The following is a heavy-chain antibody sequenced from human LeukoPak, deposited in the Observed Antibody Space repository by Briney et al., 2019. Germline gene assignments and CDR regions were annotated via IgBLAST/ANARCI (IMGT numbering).Heavy chain of an antibody. D-gene: IGHD6-13*01. CDR2: FDPEDGET. CDR3: ATVDIAAAASPFDY. J-gene: IGHJ4*02. Sequence: ASVKVSCKVSGYTLTELSMHWVRQAPGKGLEWMGGFDPEDGETIYAQKFQGRVTMTEDTSTDTAYMELSSLRSEDTAVYYCATVDIAAAASPFDYWGQGTLVTVSS. CDR1: GYTLTELS. V-gene: IGHV1-24*01.